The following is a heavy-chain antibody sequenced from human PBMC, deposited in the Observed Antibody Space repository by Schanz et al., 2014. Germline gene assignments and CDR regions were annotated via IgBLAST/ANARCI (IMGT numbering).Heavy chain of an antibody. CDR3: ARDEGRDGYNLAFDV. V-gene: IGHV3-74*01. CDR2: INSDGSSA. Sequence: VQLVESGGGVVQPGGSLRLSCAASGFTFSAFGMHWVRQAPGKGLVWISRINSDGSSASYADSVKGRFTISRDSSKNTLFLQMNSLRAEDTAVYFCARDEGRDGYNLAFDVWGQGTLVTVSS. D-gene: IGHD5-12*01. J-gene: IGHJ3*01. CDR1: GFTFSAFG.